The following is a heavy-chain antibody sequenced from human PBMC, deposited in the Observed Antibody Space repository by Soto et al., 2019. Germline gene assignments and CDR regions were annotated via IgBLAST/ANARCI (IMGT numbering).Heavy chain of an antibody. CDR1: GFTVSSNY. J-gene: IGHJ3*02. V-gene: IGHV3-66*01. CDR2: IYSGGST. Sequence: EVQLVESGGVLVQPGGSLSLSCAASGFTVSSNYMIWVRQAPGKGLEWVSVIYSGGSTYYADAVKGRFTISRDNSKNTLYLQMNSLRAEDTAVYYCASEDYGSAFDIWGQGTMVTVSS. CDR3: ASEDYGSAFDI. D-gene: IGHD4-17*01.